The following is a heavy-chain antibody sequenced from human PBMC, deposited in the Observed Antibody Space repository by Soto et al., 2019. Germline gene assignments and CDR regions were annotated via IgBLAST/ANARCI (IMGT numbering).Heavy chain of an antibody. D-gene: IGHD3-22*01. CDR1: GGTFSSYA. V-gene: IGHV1-69*12. J-gene: IGHJ4*02. CDR3: AREGAYYYDSSGYAYYFDY. Sequence: QVQLVQSGAEVKKPGSSVKVSCKASGGTFSSYAISWVRQAPGQGLEWMGGIIPIFGTANYAQKFQGRVTITADESTSTACMELRSLRSEDTAVYYCAREGAYYYDSSGYAYYFDYWGQGTLVTVSS. CDR2: IIPIFGTA.